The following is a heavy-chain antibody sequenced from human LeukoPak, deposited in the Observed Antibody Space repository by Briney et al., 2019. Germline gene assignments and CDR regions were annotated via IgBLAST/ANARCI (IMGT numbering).Heavy chain of an antibody. CDR2: IYYSGSI. CDR3: ASYGSGSLRTYYFDY. D-gene: IGHD3-10*01. CDR1: GGSISSYY. V-gene: IGHV4-59*01. Sequence: PSETLSLTCTVSGGSISSYYWSWIRQPPGKGLEWIGYIYYSGSINYNPSLESRVTISVDTSKNQFSLKLSSVTAADTAVYYCASYGSGSLRTYYFDYWGQGTLVTVSS. J-gene: IGHJ4*02.